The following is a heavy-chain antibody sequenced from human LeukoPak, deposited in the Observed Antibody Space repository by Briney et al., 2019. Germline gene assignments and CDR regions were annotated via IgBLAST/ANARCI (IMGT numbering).Heavy chain of an antibody. CDR3: ARAGKYSSSWYSGIFDY. V-gene: IGHV3-21*01. CDR2: ISSSSGYI. CDR1: GFTFSSYS. Sequence: PGGSLRLSCAASGFTFSSYSMNWVRQAPGKGLEWVSSISSSSGYIYYADSVKGRLTISRDNAKNSLYLQMNSLRAEDTAVYYCARAGKYSSSWYSGIFDYWGQGTLVTVSS. D-gene: IGHD6-13*01. J-gene: IGHJ4*02.